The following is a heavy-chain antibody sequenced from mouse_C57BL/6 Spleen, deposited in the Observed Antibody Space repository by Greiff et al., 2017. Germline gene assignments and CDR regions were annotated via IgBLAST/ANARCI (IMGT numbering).Heavy chain of an antibody. CDR2: IYPSDSET. D-gene: IGHD4-1*01. J-gene: IGHJ2*01. CDR3: ARVGNWGDY. CDR1: GYTFTSYW. V-gene: IGHV1-61*01. Sequence: QVQLQQPGAELVRPGSSVKLSCKASGYTFTSYWMDWVKQRPGQGLEWIGNIYPSDSETHYNQKFKDKATLTVDKSSSTAYMQRSSLTSEDSAVYYCARVGNWGDYWGQGTTLTVSS.